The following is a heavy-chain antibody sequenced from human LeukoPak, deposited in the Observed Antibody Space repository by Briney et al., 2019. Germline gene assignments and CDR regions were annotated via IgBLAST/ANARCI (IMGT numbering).Heavy chain of an antibody. D-gene: IGHD6-13*01. V-gene: IGHV3-43*02. CDR1: GFTFDAYA. J-gene: IGHJ4*02. CDR2: ISADGGST. Sequence: GGSLRLSCAASGFTFDAYAMHCVRQAPGKGLQWVSLISADGGSTYYADSVKGRFTISRDNSKNSLYLQMNSLTTEDTAFYYCAKDKAGTIVWYGRWAIGLFDYWGQGTLLTVSS. CDR3: AKDKAGTIVWYGRWAIGLFDY.